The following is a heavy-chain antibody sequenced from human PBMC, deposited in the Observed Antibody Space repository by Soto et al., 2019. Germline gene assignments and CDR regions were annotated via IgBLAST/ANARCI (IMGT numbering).Heavy chain of an antibody. V-gene: IGHV3-21*01. CDR2: ISSSSSYI. Sequence: GGSLRLSCAASGFTFSSYSMNWVRQAPGKGLEWVSSISSSSSYIYYADSVKGRFTISRDNAKNSLYLQMNSLRAEDTAVYYCARDREGNPPLDYWGQGTLVTVSS. CDR1: GFTFSSYS. D-gene: IGHD4-4*01. J-gene: IGHJ4*02. CDR3: ARDREGNPPLDY.